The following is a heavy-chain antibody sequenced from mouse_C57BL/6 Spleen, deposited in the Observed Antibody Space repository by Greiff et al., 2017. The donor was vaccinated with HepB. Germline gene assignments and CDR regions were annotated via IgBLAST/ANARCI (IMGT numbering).Heavy chain of an antibody. CDR1: GFSLTSYA. CDR3: ARNDYDYGDWYFDV. CDR2: IWTGGGT. J-gene: IGHJ1*03. V-gene: IGHV2-9-1*01. Sequence: VQLVESGPGLVAPSQSLSITCTVSGFSLTSYAISWVRQPPGKGLEWLGVIWTGGGTNYNSALKSRLSISKDNSKSQVFLKMNSLQTDDTARYYCARNDYDYGDWYFDVWGTGTTVTVSS. D-gene: IGHD2-4*01.